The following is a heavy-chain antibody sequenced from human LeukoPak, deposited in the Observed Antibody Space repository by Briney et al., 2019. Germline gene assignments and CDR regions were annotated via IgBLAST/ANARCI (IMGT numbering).Heavy chain of an antibody. CDR2: INHSGST. CDR1: GGSFSGYY. D-gene: IGHD5-24*01. Sequence: SETLSLTCAVYGGSFSGYYWSWIRQPPGKGLECIGEINHSGSTNYNPSLKSRVTISVDTSKNQFSLKLSSVTAADTAVYYCARRRRDGYNTPSYWGQGTLVTVSS. J-gene: IGHJ4*02. CDR3: ARRRRDGYNTPSY. V-gene: IGHV4-34*01.